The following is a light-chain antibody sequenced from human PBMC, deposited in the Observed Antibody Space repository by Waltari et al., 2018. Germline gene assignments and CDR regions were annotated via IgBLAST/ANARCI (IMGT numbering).Light chain of an antibody. CDR1: QSISNF. CDR3: QQSLNTPPT. J-gene: IGKJ5*01. CDR2: AAS. Sequence: DIKMNQSPSSLSASVGGRDTIPCRTSQSISNFLNWYQQKSGKAPKLLISAASSLQSGVSSRFSGSGSGTEFTLTINHLQPEDFATYYCQQSLNTPPTFGQGSRLDIK. V-gene: IGKV1-39*01.